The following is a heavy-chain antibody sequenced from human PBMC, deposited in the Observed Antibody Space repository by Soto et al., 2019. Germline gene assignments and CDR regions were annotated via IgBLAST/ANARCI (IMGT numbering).Heavy chain of an antibody. CDR2: IKTDGSER. J-gene: IGHJ6*02. CDR3: TRDGSPFALDV. Sequence: LRLSCAASGFTFSSFWMSWARQAPGKGLEWVANIKTDGSERYYMDSVRGRFTTSRDDSRNIFYLQMNSLTGEDTAVYYCTRDGSPFALDVWGLGTSVTVSS. CDR1: GFTFSSFW. V-gene: IGHV3-7*03.